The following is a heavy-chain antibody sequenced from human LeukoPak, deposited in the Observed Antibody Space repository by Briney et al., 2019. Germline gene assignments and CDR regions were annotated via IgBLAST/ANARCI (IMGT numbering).Heavy chain of an antibody. CDR1: GFTFSSYG. Sequence: PGGSLRLSCAASGFTFSSYGMHWVRQAPGKGLEWVAFIRYDGSNKYYADSVKGRFTISRDNSKNTLYLQMNSLRAEDTAVYYCAKDRGSSRTNFDYWGQGTLVTVSS. J-gene: IGHJ4*02. CDR3: AKDRGSSRTNFDY. CDR2: IRYDGSNK. V-gene: IGHV3-30*02. D-gene: IGHD6-13*01.